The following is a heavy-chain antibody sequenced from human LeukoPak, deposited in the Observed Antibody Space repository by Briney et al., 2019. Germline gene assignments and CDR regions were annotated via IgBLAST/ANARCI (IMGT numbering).Heavy chain of an antibody. Sequence: VASVKVSCKASGGTFSSYAISWVRQAPGQGLEWMGRIIPILGIANYAQKFQGRVTITADKSTSTAYMELSSLRSEDTAVYCCARDPLGYCSGGSCYHDAFDTWGQGTMVTVSS. CDR1: GGTFSSYA. CDR2: IIPILGIA. V-gene: IGHV1-69*04. D-gene: IGHD2-15*01. CDR3: ARDPLGYCSGGSCYHDAFDT. J-gene: IGHJ3*02.